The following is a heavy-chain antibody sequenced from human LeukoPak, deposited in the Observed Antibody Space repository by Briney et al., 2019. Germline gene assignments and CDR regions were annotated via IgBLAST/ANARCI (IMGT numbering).Heavy chain of an antibody. J-gene: IGHJ6*02. V-gene: IGHV3-9*01. D-gene: IGHD3-10*01. CDR3: AKDISSYYYYGMDV. CDR2: ISWNSGSI. Sequence: GGSLRLSCAASGFTFDDYAMHWVRQAPGKGLEWVSGISWNSGSIGYADSVKGRFTISRDNAKNSLYLQMNSLRAEDTALYYCAKDISSYYYYGMDVWGQGATVTVSS. CDR1: GFTFDDYA.